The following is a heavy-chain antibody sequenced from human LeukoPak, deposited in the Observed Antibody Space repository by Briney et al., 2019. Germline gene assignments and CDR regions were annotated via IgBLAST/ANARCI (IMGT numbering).Heavy chain of an antibody. Sequence: PGGSLRLSCAASGFTFSDYYMSWIRQAPGKGLEWVSYISSSGSTIYYADSVKGRFTISRDNSKDTLYLQMNSLRAEDTAVYYCAKDRHYYGSGRLYWGQGTLVTVSS. V-gene: IGHV3-11*04. D-gene: IGHD3-10*01. CDR3: AKDRHYYGSGRLY. J-gene: IGHJ4*02. CDR2: ISSSGSTI. CDR1: GFTFSDYY.